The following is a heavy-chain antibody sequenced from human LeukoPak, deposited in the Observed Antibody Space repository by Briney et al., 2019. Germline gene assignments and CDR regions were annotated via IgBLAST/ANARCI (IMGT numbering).Heavy chain of an antibody. CDR3: ARESESSGWYDY. Sequence: GGSLRLSCAAPGFMFHDYAIHWVRQAPGKGLEWVSLISGDGGSTFFADSVKGRFTISRDNSKNSLYLQMNSLRSDDTALYYCARESESSGWYDYWGQGTLVTVSS. V-gene: IGHV3-43*02. CDR1: GFMFHDYA. D-gene: IGHD6-19*01. CDR2: ISGDGGST. J-gene: IGHJ4*02.